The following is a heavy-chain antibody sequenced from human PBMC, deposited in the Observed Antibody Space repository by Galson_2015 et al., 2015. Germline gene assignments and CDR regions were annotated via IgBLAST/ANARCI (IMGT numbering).Heavy chain of an antibody. CDR3: AHTRSVVVITPNWSDP. CDR2: IYWNDDK. D-gene: IGHD3-22*01. J-gene: IGHJ5*02. CDR1: GFSLSTSGVG. V-gene: IGHV2-5*01. Sequence: PALVKPTQTLTLTCTFSGFSLSTSGVGVGWIRQPPGKALEWLALIYWNDDKRYSPSLKSRLTITKDTSKNQVVLTMTNMDPVDTATYYCAHTRSVVVITPNWSDPWGQGTLVTVSS.